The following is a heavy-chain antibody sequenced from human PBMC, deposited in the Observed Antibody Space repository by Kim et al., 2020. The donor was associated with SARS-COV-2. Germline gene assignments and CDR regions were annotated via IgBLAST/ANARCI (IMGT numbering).Heavy chain of an antibody. CDR3: AKLRGLLWFGESPGAFDI. CDR1: GFTFSSYA. J-gene: IGHJ3*02. CDR2: ISGSGGST. V-gene: IGHV3-23*01. Sequence: GGSLRLSCAASGFTFSSYAMSWVRQAPGKGLEWVSAISGSGGSTYYADSVKGRFTISRDNSKNTLYLQMNSLRAEDTAVYYCAKLRGLLWFGESPGAFDIWGQGTMVTVSS. D-gene: IGHD3-10*01.